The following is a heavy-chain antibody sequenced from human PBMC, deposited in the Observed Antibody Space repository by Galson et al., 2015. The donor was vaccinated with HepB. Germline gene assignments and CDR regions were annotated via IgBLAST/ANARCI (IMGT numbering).Heavy chain of an antibody. D-gene: IGHD4-17*01. J-gene: IGHJ3*02. CDR1: GFTFEDYA. V-gene: IGHV3-9*01. CDR2: ISWKSDSI. CDR3: ARGKGAYGSNAFDI. Sequence: SLRLSCAASGFTFEDYAMHWVRQVPGKGLERVSGISWKSDSIDYADSVKGRFTISRDNAKNSLYLQMNSLRVEDTAFYYCARGKGAYGSNAFDIWGQGTMVTVSS.